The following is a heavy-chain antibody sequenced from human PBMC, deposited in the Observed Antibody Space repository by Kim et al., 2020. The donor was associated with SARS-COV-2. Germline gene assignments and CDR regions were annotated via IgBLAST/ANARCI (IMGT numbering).Heavy chain of an antibody. CDR3: ARGSRSGGYFDY. CDR1: GFTFSSYW. V-gene: IGHV3-74*01. CDR2: INSDGSST. D-gene: IGHD3-10*01. Sequence: GSLRLSCAASGFTFSSYWMHWVRQAPGKGLVWVSRINSDGSSTSYADSVKGRFTISRDNAKKTLYLQMNSLRAEDTAVYYCARGSRSGGYFDYWGQGTLVTVSS. J-gene: IGHJ4*02.